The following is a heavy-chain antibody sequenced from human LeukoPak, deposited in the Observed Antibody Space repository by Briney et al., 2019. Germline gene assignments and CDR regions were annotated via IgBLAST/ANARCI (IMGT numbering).Heavy chain of an antibody. CDR1: GYTFTSYA. V-gene: IGHV1-3*01. CDR2: INAGNGNT. D-gene: IGHD2-2*01. CDR3: ARDYCSSTSCYQWGAFDI. J-gene: IGHJ3*02. Sequence: ASVKVSCKASGYTFTSYAMHWVRQAPGQRLEWMGWINAGNGNTKYSQKFQGRVTITRDTSASTAYMELSSLRSEDTAVYYCARDYCSSTSCYQWGAFDIWGQGTMVTVPS.